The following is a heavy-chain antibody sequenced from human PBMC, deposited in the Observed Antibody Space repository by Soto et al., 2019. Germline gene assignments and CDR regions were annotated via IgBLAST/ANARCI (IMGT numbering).Heavy chain of an antibody. J-gene: IGHJ4*02. CDR1: GYTFTSYY. CDR3: ARGRRANFYFDY. Sequence: ASVKVSCKATGYTFTSYYMHWVRQAPGQGLEWMGIINPSGGSTSYAQKFQGRVTMTRDTSTSTVYMEMSSLRSEDTAVYYCARGRRANFYFDYWGQGTLVTVSS. D-gene: IGHD3-3*01. CDR2: INPSGGST. V-gene: IGHV1-46*01.